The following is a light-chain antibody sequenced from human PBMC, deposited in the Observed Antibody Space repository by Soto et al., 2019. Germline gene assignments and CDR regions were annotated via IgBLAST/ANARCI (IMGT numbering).Light chain of an antibody. Sequence: QSALTQPRSVSGSPGQSVTISCTGTSSDVGGHNFVSWYQQHPGKAPKVMIYDVDKRPSGVPDRFSGSKSGNTASLTISGLQAEDEADYCCCSYADRYTHWVFGGGTKPTVL. CDR3: CSYADRYTHWV. CDR1: SSDVGGHNF. V-gene: IGLV2-11*01. J-gene: IGLJ3*02. CDR2: DVD.